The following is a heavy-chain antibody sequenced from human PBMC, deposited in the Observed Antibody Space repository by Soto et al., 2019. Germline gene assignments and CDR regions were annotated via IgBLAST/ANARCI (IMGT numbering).Heavy chain of an antibody. CDR3: ARVRSSGWPFYYYYGMDV. Sequence: GASVKVSCKASGYTFNRYYMHWVRQAPGQGLEWMGWMNPNSGNTGYAQKFQGRVTMTRNTSISTAYMELSSLRSEDTAVYYCARVRSSGWPFYYYYGMDVWGQGTTVTVSS. CDR2: MNPNSGNT. V-gene: IGHV1-8*02. J-gene: IGHJ6*02. CDR1: GYTFNRYY. D-gene: IGHD6-19*01.